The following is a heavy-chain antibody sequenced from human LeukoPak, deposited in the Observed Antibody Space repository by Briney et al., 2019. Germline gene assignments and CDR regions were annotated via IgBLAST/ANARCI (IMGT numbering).Heavy chain of an antibody. CDR1: GYTFRSFW. V-gene: IGHV5-51*01. CDR2: IYPGDSDT. J-gene: IGHJ4*02. CDR3: ARGGNNARYYHSDY. D-gene: IGHD3-10*01. Sequence: GESLKISRQGSGYTFRSFWIGWVRQTPGKGLEWMGIIYPGDSDTRYSPSFQGQVTISVDKSINTAYLQWSSLKASDTAMYYCARGGNNARYYHSDYWGQGTLVTVSS.